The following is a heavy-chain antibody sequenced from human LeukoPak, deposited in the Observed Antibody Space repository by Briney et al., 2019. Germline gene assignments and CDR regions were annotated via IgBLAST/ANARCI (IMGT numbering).Heavy chain of an antibody. CDR1: GGTFSSYA. CDR2: IIPIFGTA. V-gene: IGHV1-69*13. Sequence: ASVKVSCKASGGTFSSYAISWVRQAPGQGLEWMGGIIPIFGTANYAQKFQGRVTITADESTSTAYMELSSLRSEDTAVYCCATPIGGSYLGFDAFDIWGQGTMVTVSS. D-gene: IGHD1-26*01. CDR3: ATPIGGSYLGFDAFDI. J-gene: IGHJ3*02.